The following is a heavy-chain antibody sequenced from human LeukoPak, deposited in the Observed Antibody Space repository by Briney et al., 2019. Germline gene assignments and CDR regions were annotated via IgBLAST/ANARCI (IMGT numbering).Heavy chain of an antibody. J-gene: IGHJ5*02. CDR3: ARGYGGNLRWFDP. CDR1: GGSISSSSYY. D-gene: IGHD4-23*01. V-gene: IGHV4-39*07. Sequence: SETLSLTCTVSGGSISSSSYYWGWIRQPPGKGLEWIGSIYYSGSTYYNPSLKSRVTISVDTSKNQFSLKLSSVTAADTAVYYCARGYGGNLRWFDPWGQGTLVTVSS. CDR2: IYYSGST.